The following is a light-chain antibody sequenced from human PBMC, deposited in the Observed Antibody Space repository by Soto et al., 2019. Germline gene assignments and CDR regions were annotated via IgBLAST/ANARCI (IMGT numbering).Light chain of an antibody. V-gene: IGLV2-14*01. J-gene: IGLJ2*01. CDR2: EVR. CDR1: SSDVGGYNY. CDR3: SSYTSSNTLE. Sequence: QSALTQPASVSGSPGQSITISCTGTSSDVGGYNYVSWYQQHPGKAPKLMIYEVRNRPSGVSNRFSGSKSGNTASLIISGLQAEDEADYYCSSYTSSNTLEFGGGTKLTVL.